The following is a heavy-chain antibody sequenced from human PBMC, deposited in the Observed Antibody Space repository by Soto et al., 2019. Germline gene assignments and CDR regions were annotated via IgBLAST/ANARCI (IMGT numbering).Heavy chain of an antibody. CDR3: ASEVYCSSTSCYIRGYYYYYGMDV. Sequence: GASVKVSCKASGYTFTGYYMHWVRQAPGQGLEWMGWINPNSGGTNYAQKFQGRVTMTRDTSISTAYMELSRLRSDDTAVYYCASEVYCSSTSCYIRGYYYYYGMDVWGQGTTVTVS. J-gene: IGHJ6*02. D-gene: IGHD2-2*02. CDR1: GYTFTGYY. CDR2: INPNSGGT. V-gene: IGHV1-2*02.